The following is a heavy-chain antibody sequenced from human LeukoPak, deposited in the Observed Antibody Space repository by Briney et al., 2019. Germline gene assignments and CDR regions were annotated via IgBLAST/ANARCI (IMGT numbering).Heavy chain of an antibody. CDR1: GYTFTGYY. J-gene: IGHJ4*02. CDR3: ARVKTRIAAAGNFDY. V-gene: IGHV1-2*02. CDR2: INPNSGGT. D-gene: IGHD6-13*01. Sequence: GASVKVSCKASGYTFTGYYMHWVRQAPGQGLEWMGWINPNSGGTNYAQKFQGRVTMTRDTSISTAYMELSRLRSDDTAVYYCARVKTRIAAAGNFDYWGQGTLVTVSS.